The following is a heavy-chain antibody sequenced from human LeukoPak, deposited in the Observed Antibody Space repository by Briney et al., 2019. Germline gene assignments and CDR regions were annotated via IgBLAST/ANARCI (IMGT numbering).Heavy chain of an antibody. CDR1: GFTFSDYY. D-gene: IGHD6-13*01. V-gene: IGHV3-11*01. CDR3: ATVPEGSWYPSY. CDR2: ISDSGSTI. J-gene: IGHJ4*02. Sequence: GGSLRLSCAASGFTFSDYYMSRIRQAPGEGLEWVSYISDSGSTIYYADSLQGRFTISSDNAKNSLYLQMNSLRAEDTAVYYCATVPEGSWYPSYWGQGTLVTVSS.